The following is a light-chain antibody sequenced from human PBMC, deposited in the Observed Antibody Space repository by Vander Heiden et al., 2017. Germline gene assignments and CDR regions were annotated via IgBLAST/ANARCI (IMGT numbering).Light chain of an antibody. Sequence: VIWITQSPSLLSASAGDRVTISCRRSQSINSYLAWYQQKPGKAPELLIYAASTLQSGVPSRFSGSGSGTDFTLTISCLQSEDFATYYCQQYYSCALTFGGGTKVEIK. CDR1: QSINSY. CDR2: AAS. J-gene: IGKJ4*01. CDR3: QQYYSCALT. V-gene: IGKV1D-8*01.